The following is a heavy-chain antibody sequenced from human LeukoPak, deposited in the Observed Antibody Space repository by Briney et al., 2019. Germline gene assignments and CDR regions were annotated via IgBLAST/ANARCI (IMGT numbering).Heavy chain of an antibody. CDR1: GYSISSGYY. CDR2: IYTSGST. V-gene: IGHV4-61*02. D-gene: IGHD6-19*01. CDR3: ARGRRDSSGWNYFDY. Sequence: SETLSLTCTVSGYSISSGYYWGWIRQPAGKGLEWIGRIYTSGSTNYNPSLKSRVTISVDTSKNQFSLKLSSVTAADTAVYYCARGRRDSSGWNYFDYWGQGTLVTVSS. J-gene: IGHJ4*02.